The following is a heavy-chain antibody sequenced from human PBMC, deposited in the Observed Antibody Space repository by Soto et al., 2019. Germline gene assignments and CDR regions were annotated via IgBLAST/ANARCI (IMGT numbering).Heavy chain of an antibody. CDR1: GYSFTSYW. J-gene: IGHJ4*02. Sequence: PGESLKISCKGSGYSFTSYWISWVRQIPGKGLGWMGRIDPSDSYTNYSPSFQGHVTISADKSISTAYLQWSSLKASDTAMYYCARLPLGVAVDILTGYYLDYWGQGTLVTVSS. CDR2: IDPSDSYT. V-gene: IGHV5-10-1*01. D-gene: IGHD3-9*01. CDR3: ARLPLGVAVDILTGYYLDY.